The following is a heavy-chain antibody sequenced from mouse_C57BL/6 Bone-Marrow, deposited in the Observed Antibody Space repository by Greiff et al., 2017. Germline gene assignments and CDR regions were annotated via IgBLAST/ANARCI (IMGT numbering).Heavy chain of an antibody. CDR1: GFTFSNYW. J-gene: IGHJ1*03. CDR3: TGRGYGSSHWYFDV. CDR2: IRLKSDNYAT. D-gene: IGHD1-1*01. V-gene: IGHV6-3*01. Sequence: EVKVVESGGGLVQPGGSMKLSCVASGFTFSNYWMNWVRQSPEKGLEWVAQIRLKSDNYATHYAESVKGRFTISRDDSKSSVYLQMNNLRAEDTGIYYCTGRGYGSSHWYFDVWGTGTTVTVSS.